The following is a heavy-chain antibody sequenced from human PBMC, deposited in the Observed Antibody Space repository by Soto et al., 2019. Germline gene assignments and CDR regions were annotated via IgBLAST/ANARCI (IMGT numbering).Heavy chain of an antibody. CDR3: ARLLGRGDNWFDP. V-gene: IGHV4-4*07. CDR1: GGSISDYY. CDR2: IHASGTT. J-gene: IGHJ5*02. D-gene: IGHD1-26*01. Sequence: LPETLSLTCTVSGGSISDYYWNWIRQPAGKELEWIGRIHASGTTNYNPSLKSRVTMSADTSRNQFSLKLTSLTAADTAVYYCARLLGRGDNWFDPWGQGSLVTVSS.